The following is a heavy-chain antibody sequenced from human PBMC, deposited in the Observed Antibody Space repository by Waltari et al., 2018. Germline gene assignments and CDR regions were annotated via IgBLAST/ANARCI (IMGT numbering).Heavy chain of an antibody. D-gene: IGHD6-19*01. CDR1: GGSFSGYY. V-gene: IGHV4-34*01. CDR2: INHSGST. CDR3: ARGSRPGIAVAHYYYYYGMDV. J-gene: IGHJ6*02. Sequence: QVQLQQWGAGLLKPSETLSLTCAVSGGSFSGYYWSWIRQPPGTGLEWIGEINHSGSTNYNPSLKSRVTISVDTSKNQFSLKLSSVTAADTAVYYCARGSRPGIAVAHYYYYYGMDVWGQGTTVTVSS.